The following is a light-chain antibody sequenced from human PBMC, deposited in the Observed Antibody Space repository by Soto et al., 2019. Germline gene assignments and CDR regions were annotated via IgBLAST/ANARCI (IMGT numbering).Light chain of an antibody. CDR2: AAS. Sequence: DIQMTQSPSSLSASVGDRVTITCRASQTITKYLNWYQHRPGKAPNLLIYAASTLQRGVPSRFSGSGSGADFTLTISSLQPEDFATYYCQQSYNTPCTFGQGTKVDI. J-gene: IGKJ2*02. V-gene: IGKV1-39*01. CDR3: QQSYNTPCT. CDR1: QTITKY.